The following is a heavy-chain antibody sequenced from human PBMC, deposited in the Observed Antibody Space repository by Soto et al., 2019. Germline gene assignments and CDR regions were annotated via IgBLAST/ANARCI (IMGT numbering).Heavy chain of an antibody. CDR1: GGSVSSGSYY. V-gene: IGHV4-61*01. Sequence: SETLSLTCTVSGGSVSSGSYYWSWIRQPPGKGLEWIGYIYCSGSTNYNPSLKSRVTISVDKSKNQFSLKLSSVTAADTAVYYCARSYMVRGVANWFDPWGQGTLVTVSS. J-gene: IGHJ5*02. CDR3: ARSYMVRGVANWFDP. CDR2: IYCSGST. D-gene: IGHD3-10*01.